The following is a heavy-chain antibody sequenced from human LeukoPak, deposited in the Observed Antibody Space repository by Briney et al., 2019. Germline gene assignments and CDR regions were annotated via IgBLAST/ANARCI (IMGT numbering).Heavy chain of an antibody. Sequence: SETLSLTCAVYGGSFSSYSWNWIRQSPGKGLEWVGYISHSGTTSYNSSLKSRVTISVDTSKNQFSLNLSSVTAADTAVYYCARGATQNSYYYMDVWGKGTTVTVSS. J-gene: IGHJ6*03. CDR2: ISHSGTT. V-gene: IGHV4-59*08. CDR3: ARGATQNSYYYMDV. CDR1: GGSFSSYS. D-gene: IGHD5-24*01.